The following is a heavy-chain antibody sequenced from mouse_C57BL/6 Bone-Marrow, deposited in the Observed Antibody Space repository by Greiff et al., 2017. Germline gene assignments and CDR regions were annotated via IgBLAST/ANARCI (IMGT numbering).Heavy chain of an antibody. CDR3: TRLYDYDDEGDY. Sequence: EVKLMESGGGLVQPGGSMKLSCAASGFTFSDAWMDWVRQSPEKGLEWVAEIRNKANNHATYYAESVKGRFTISRDDSKSSVYLQMNSLRAEDTGIYYCTRLYDYDDEGDYGGQGTTLTVSS. V-gene: IGHV6-6*01. CDR1: GFTFSDAW. CDR2: IRNKANNHAT. J-gene: IGHJ2*01. D-gene: IGHD2-4*01.